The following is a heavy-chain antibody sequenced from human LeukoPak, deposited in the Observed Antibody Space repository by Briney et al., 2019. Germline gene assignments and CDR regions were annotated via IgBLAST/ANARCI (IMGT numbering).Heavy chain of an antibody. CDR2: IRGRGET. CDR1: GFSARSYY. D-gene: IGHD5-24*01. J-gene: IGHJ5*02. Sequence: GGSLRLSCAVSGFSARSYYMSWVRQAPGKGLEWVPLIRGRGETFYADSVKGRFSISRDDSKNTVYLQMNSLRIEDTAVYFCARDRAATQGWVEFDPWGQGTLVTVSS. V-gene: IGHV3-66*03. CDR3: ARDRAATQGWVEFDP.